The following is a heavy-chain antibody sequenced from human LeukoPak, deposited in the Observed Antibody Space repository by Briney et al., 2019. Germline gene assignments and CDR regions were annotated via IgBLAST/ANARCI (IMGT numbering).Heavy chain of an antibody. J-gene: IGHJ4*02. CDR1: CYPFTSYG. D-gene: IGHD2-21*02. Sequence: ASVKVSCKASCYPFTSYGIRWVRQAPGQGLEWMGWISAYNGNTNCAQKLQGRVTFTTDTSTSRAYMELKSLRSDDTAVYYCARGYCGGDCYRDYWGQGTLVTVSS. V-gene: IGHV1-18*01. CDR2: ISAYNGNT. CDR3: ARGYCGGDCYRDY.